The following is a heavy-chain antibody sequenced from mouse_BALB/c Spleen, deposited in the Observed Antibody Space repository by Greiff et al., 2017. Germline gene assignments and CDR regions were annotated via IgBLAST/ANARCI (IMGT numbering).Heavy chain of an antibody. CDR1: GFTFSSYA. Sequence: DVMLVESGGGLVKPGGSLKLSCAASGFTFSSYAMSWVRQTPEKRLEWVASISSGGSTYYPDSVKGRFTISRDNARNILYLQMSSLRSEDTAMYYCARGYDYPYWYFDVWGAGTTVTVSS. J-gene: IGHJ1*01. CDR3: ARGYDYPYWYFDV. CDR2: ISSGGST. V-gene: IGHV5-6-5*01. D-gene: IGHD2-4*01.